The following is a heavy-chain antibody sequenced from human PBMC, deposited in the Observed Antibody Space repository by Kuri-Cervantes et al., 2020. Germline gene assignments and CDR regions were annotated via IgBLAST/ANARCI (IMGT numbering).Heavy chain of an antibody. V-gene: IGHV4-34*01. CDR3: ARDRLFHDVRCGMAV. CDR1: GGSFSGYY. CDR2: INHSGST. Sequence: GSLRLSCSVYGGSFSGYYWLWVRQPPGKGLEWIGEINHSGSTNYNPYLKSRVTISVETSKNQFSLKLSSVTAADTDVYYCARDRLFHDVRCGMAVWGQGTTVTVSS. D-gene: IGHD3-16*02. J-gene: IGHJ6*02.